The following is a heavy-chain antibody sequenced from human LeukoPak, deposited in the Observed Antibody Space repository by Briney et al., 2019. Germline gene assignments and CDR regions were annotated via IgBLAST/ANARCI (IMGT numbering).Heavy chain of an antibody. CDR3: ARGSSSHYYYYYGMDV. CDR2: IYYSGST. J-gene: IGHJ6*02. V-gene: IGHV4-31*03. CDR1: GGSISSGGYY. D-gene: IGHD6-13*01. Sequence: SETLSLTCTVSGGSISSGGYYWSRIRQHPGKGLEWIGYIYYSGSTYYNPSLKSRVTISVDTSKNQFSLKLSSVTAADTAVYYCARGSSSHYYYYYGMDVWGQGTTVTVSS.